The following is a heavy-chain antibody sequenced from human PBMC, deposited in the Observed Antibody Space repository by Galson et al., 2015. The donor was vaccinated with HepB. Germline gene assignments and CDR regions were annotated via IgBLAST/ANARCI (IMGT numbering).Heavy chain of an antibody. CDR1: GFSLSTSGVG. CDR2: IYWDDDK. Sequence: PALVKPTQTLTLTCTFSGFSLSTSGVGVGWIRQPPGKALEWLALIYWDDDKRYSPSLKSRLTITKDTSKNQVVLTMTNMDPVDTATYYCAQHRSWYLVHWFDPWGQGTLVTVSS. CDR3: AQHRSWYLVHWFDP. D-gene: IGHD6-13*01. V-gene: IGHV2-5*02. J-gene: IGHJ5*02.